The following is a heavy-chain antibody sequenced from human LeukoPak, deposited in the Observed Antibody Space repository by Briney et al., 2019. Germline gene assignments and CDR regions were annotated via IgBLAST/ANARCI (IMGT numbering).Heavy chain of an antibody. V-gene: IGHV3-7*03. Sequence: PGGSLRLSCAASGFTFSSYAMSWARQAPGKGLEWVASINHMNYYVDSVKGRFTISRDNAKNSLYLQMSNLRAEDTAVYFCARGGGLDVWGQGATVTVSS. D-gene: IGHD3-16*01. CDR3: ARGGGLDV. CDR2: INHMN. J-gene: IGHJ6*02. CDR1: GFTFSSYA.